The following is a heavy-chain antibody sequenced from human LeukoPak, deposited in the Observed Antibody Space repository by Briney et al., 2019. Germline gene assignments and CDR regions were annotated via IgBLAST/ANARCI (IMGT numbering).Heavy chain of an antibody. V-gene: IGHV4-59*01. CDR2: IYYSGST. CDR1: GFTFSSYS. D-gene: IGHD5-12*01. CDR3: ARVSGYDWESFYDY. J-gene: IGHJ4*02. Sequence: GSLRLSCAASGFTFSSYSINWVRQAPGKGLEWIGYIYYSGSTNYNPSLKSRVTISVDTSKNQFSLKLSSVTAADTAMYYCARVSGYDWESFYDYWGQGSLVTVSS.